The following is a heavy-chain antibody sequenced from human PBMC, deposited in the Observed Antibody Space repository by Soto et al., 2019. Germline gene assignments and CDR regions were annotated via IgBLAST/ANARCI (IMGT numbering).Heavy chain of an antibody. CDR2: IWYDGSHK. V-gene: IGHV3-33*01. CDR1: GFTFSTYG. D-gene: IGHD1-26*01. CDR3: ARAVGPFDY. J-gene: IGHJ4*02. Sequence: QVQLVESGGGVVQPGRSLRLSCAASGFTFSTYGMHWVRQAPGTGLEWVAVIWYDGSHKDYADSVKDRFTISRDNSKNTLYLQINSLRVEDTGVYYCARAVGPFDYWGQGTLVAVSS.